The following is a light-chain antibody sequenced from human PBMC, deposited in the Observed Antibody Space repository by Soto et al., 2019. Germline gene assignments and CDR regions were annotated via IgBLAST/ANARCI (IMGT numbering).Light chain of an antibody. CDR2: GAS. CDR3: QQYQSLT. V-gene: IGKV3-20*01. J-gene: IGKJ4*01. Sequence: EIGITQSPDALSVSQGERATLSCRASQTIRSDVAWYQQKPGQAPRLLIHGASSRVTGIPDRFSGSGSGTDFTLTITRLEPEDFAVYYCQQYQSLTFGGGTKVDIK. CDR1: QTIRSD.